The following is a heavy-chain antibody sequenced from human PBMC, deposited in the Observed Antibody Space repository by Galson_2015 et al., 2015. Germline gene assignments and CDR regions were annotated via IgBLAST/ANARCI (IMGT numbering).Heavy chain of an antibody. D-gene: IGHD3-9*01. V-gene: IGHV6-1*01. J-gene: IGHJ6*02. CDR3: ARGEFDWLLSRGYYYYGMDV. Sequence: CAISGDSVSSHSAAWNWIRQSPSRGLEWLGRTYYRSKWYNDYAVSVKSRITINPDTSKNQFSLQLNSVTPEDTAVYYCARGEFDWLLSRGYYYYGMDVWGQGTTVTVSS. CDR2: TYYRSKWYN. CDR1: GDSVSSHSAA.